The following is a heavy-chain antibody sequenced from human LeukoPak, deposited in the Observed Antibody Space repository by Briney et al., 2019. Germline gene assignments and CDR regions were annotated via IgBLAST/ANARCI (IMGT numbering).Heavy chain of an antibody. CDR3: ARGPLETYYDFWSSQGFDY. D-gene: IGHD3-3*01. CDR1: GGSISSSSYY. V-gene: IGHV4-39*07. J-gene: IGHJ4*02. CDR2: IYYSGST. Sequence: SETLSLTCTVSGGSISSSSYYWGWIRQPPGKGLEWIGSIYYSGSTYYNPSLKSRVTISVDTSKNQFSLKLSSVTAADTAVYYCARGPLETYYDFWSSQGFDYWGQGTLVTVSS.